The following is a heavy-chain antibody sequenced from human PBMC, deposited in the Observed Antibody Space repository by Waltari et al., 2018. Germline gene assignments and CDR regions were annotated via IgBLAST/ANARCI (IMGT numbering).Heavy chain of an antibody. CDR2: ISGTGAET. J-gene: IGHJ2*01. D-gene: IGHD2-2*02. Sequence: EVQLVESGGDLVQPGGSLRLSCAGSGFTSSNYAMTWVRQAPGKGREWVSSISGTGAETFYADSVKGRFTISRDNSKNTLFLEMNSLRAEDTAIYYCSKDLKYTSLGHWYFALWGRGTLVTVSS. V-gene: IGHV3-23*04. CDR1: GFTSSNYA. CDR3: SKDLKYTSLGHWYFAL.